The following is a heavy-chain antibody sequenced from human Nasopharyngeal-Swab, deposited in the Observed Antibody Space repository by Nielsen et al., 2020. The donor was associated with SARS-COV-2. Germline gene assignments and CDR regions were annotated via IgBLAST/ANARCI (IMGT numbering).Heavy chain of an antibody. CDR3: ARGIGYSSSWYKASEFYYFDY. Sequence: GSLRLSCTVSGGSISSYYWSWIRQPPGKGLEWIGYIYYSGSTNYNPSLKSRVTISVDTSKNQFSLKLSSVTAADTAVYYCARGIGYSSSWYKASEFYYFDYWGQGTLVTVSS. D-gene: IGHD6-13*01. CDR2: IYYSGST. J-gene: IGHJ4*02. CDR1: GGSISSYY. V-gene: IGHV4-59*01.